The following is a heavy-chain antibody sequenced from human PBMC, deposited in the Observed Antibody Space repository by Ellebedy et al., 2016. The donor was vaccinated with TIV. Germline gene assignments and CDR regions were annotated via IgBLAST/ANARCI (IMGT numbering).Heavy chain of an antibody. Sequence: ASVKVSCKASGYTFTAYPMNWVRQAPGQELEWLGWINTNTGNPTFSQGFRGQFVFSLDTSVSTAYLEISGLRAEDTAVYYCARDSRYNWNDWDYYHMDVWGRGTTVTVSS. J-gene: IGHJ6*03. CDR1: GYTFTAYP. CDR2: INTNTGNP. CDR3: ARDSRYNWNDWDYYHMDV. V-gene: IGHV7-4-1*02. D-gene: IGHD1-1*01.